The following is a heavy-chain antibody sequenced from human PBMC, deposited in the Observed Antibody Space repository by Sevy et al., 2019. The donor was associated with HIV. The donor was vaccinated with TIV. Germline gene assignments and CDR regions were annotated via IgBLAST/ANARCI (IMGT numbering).Heavy chain of an antibody. Sequence: GGSLRLSCAASGFTFSNYAMSWVRQAPGKGLEWVSTFSFGCGKINYADSVKGRFTISRDNSKNTLYLQMNSRRAEDTALYYCAREGCSKPHDYWGQRTLVTVSS. CDR3: AREGCSKPHDY. V-gene: IGHV3-23*01. CDR2: FSFGCGKI. D-gene: IGHD2-2*01. J-gene: IGHJ4*02. CDR1: GFTFSNYA.